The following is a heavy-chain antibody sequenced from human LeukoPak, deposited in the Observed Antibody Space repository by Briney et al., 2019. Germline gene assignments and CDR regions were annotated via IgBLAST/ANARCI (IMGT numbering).Heavy chain of an antibody. CDR3: ARSRYDYVWGSYRLDY. CDR2: IYYSGST. V-gene: IGHV4-39*01. Sequence: SETLSLTCTVSGGSISSSSYYWGWIRQPPGKGLEWIGSIYYSGSTYYNPSLKSRVTISVDTSKNQFSLKLSSVTAADTAVYYCARSRYDYVWGSYRLDYWGQGTLVTVSS. D-gene: IGHD3-16*02. CDR1: GGSISSSSYY. J-gene: IGHJ4*02.